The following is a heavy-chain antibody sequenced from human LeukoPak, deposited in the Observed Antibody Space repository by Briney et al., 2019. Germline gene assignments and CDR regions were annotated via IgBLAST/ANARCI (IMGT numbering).Heavy chain of an antibody. CDR1: GGSFSGYY. Sequence: SETLSLTCAVYGGSFSGYYWSWIRQPPGRGLEWIGEINHSGSTKHNPSLKSRVTISVDTSKNQFFLKLSSVTAADTAVYYCARGLRSSSWDYLDHWGQGTLVTVSS. J-gene: IGHJ4*02. CDR2: INHSGST. CDR3: ARGLRSSSWDYLDH. D-gene: IGHD6-13*01. V-gene: IGHV4-34*01.